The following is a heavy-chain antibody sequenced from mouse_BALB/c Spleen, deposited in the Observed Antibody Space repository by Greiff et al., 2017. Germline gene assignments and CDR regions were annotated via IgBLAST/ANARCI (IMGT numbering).Heavy chain of an antibody. CDR1: GFSLTGYG. CDR2: IWGDGST. V-gene: IGHV2-6-7*01. Sequence: VQRVESGPGLVAPSQSLSITCTVSGFSLTGYGVNWVRQPPGKGLEWLGMIWGDGSTDYNSALKSRLSISKDNSKSQVFLKMNSLQTDDTARYYCARDQVRRGNYAMDYWGQGTSVTVSS. CDR3: ARDQVRRGNYAMDY. J-gene: IGHJ4*01. D-gene: IGHD2-14*01.